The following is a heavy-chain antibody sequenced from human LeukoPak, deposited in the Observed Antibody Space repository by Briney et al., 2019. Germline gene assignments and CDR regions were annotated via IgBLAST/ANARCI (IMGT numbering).Heavy chain of an antibody. CDR1: GGSISSGGYY. V-gene: IGHV4-30-2*01. Sequence: SQTLSLTCTVSGGSISSGGYYWSWIRQPPGKGLEWIGYIYHSGSTYYNPSLKSRVTISVDRSKNQFSLKLSSVTAADTAVYYCARARGTGTTSPGYYYYMDVWGKGTTVTVSS. D-gene: IGHD1-7*01. J-gene: IGHJ6*03. CDR3: ARARGTGTTSPGYYYYMDV. CDR2: IYHSGST.